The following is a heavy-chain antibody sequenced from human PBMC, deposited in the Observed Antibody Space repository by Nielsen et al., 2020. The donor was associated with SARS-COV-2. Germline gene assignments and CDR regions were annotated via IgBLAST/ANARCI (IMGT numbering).Heavy chain of an antibody. CDR1: GFTFSSYA. J-gene: IGHJ4*02. CDR3: ATGDYYDSSGYYDLDY. V-gene: IGHV3-30-3*01. D-gene: IGHD3-22*01. Sequence: GESLKISCAASGFTFSSYAMHWVRQAPGKGLEWVAVISYDGSNKYYADSVKGRFTISRDNSKNTLYLQMNSLRAEDTAVYYCATGDYYDSSGYYDLDYWGQGTLVTVSS. CDR2: ISYDGSNK.